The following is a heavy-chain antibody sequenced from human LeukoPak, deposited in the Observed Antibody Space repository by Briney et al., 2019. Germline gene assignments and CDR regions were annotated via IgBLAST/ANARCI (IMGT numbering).Heavy chain of an antibody. D-gene: IGHD3-10*01. J-gene: IGHJ3*02. CDR2: ISSSSSYI. CDR1: GFTFSSYS. V-gene: IGHV3-21*01. Sequence: GGSLRLSCAASGFTFSSYSMNWVRQAPGKGLEWVSSISSSSSYIYYADSVKGRFTISRDNAKNSLYLQMNSLRVEDTAVYYCARLGGDAFDIWGLGTMVTVSS. CDR3: ARLGGDAFDI.